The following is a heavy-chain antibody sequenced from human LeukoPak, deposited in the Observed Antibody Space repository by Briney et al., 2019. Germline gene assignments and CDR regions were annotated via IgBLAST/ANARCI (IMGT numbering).Heavy chain of an antibody. J-gene: IGHJ4*02. D-gene: IGHD3-16*01. CDR1: GFTFSYYE. CDR3: ARERTLGY. CDR2: ISSGGSTI. V-gene: IGHV3-48*03. Sequence: GGSLRLSGAASGFTFSYYEMNWVRQAPGKGLEWVSYISSGGSTIYYADSVRGRFTISRDNAKNSLYLQMNSLRAEDTAVYYCARERTLGYWGQGTLVTVSS.